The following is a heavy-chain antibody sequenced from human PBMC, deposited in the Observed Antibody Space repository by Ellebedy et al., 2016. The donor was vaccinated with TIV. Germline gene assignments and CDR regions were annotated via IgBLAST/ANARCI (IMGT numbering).Heavy chain of an antibody. CDR2: ISYDGSNK. J-gene: IGHJ6*02. Sequence: GESLKISXAASGFTFSSYAMHWVRQAPGKGLEWVAVISYDGSNKYYTDSVKGRFTISRDNSKNTLYLQMNSLRAEDTAVYYCARGGYGSGSYYNYGMDVWGQGTTVTVSS. V-gene: IGHV3-30*04. CDR3: ARGGYGSGSYYNYGMDV. D-gene: IGHD3-10*01. CDR1: GFTFSSYA.